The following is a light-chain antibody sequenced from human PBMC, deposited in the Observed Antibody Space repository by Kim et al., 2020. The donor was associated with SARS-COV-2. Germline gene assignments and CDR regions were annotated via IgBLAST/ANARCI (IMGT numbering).Light chain of an antibody. CDR1: SGNSSYA. CDR3: QTWGTGIVV. Sequence: ASVKLTCTLSSGNSSYAIAWHQQQPEKGTRYLMKLNSDGSHSKGDGIPDRFSGYSSGAERYLTISSLQSEDEADYYCQTWGTGIVVFGGGTQLTVL. J-gene: IGLJ2*01. CDR2: LNSDGSH. V-gene: IGLV4-69*01.